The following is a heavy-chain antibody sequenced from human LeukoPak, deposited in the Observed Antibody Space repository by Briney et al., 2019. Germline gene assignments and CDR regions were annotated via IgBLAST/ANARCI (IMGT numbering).Heavy chain of an antibody. D-gene: IGHD3-10*01. CDR2: LSGGGDSR. CDR1: GFAFSNYA. CDR3: AKAVRSMVTGGGYFDS. Sequence: PAGGSLRLSCAASGFAFSNYAMSWVRQAPGKGLEWVSSLSGGGDSRYYADSVMGRFTISRDNSKNTLYLQMNSLRAEDTAVYYCAKAVRSMVTGGGYFDSWGQGTLVTVSS. V-gene: IGHV3-23*01. J-gene: IGHJ4*02.